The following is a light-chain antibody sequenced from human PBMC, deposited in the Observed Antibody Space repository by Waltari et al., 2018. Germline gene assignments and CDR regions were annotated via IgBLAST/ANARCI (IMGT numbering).Light chain of an antibody. CDR3: QQYGRSPWT. J-gene: IGKJ1*01. CDR1: QSVSNNY. Sequence: EIVLTQSPDTLSLSTGERATRSCRASQSVSNNYLAWYQRKPGQAPRRLIYGASSRATGIPDRFGGSGSGTDFTLTISRLEPEDFAVYHCQQYGRSPWTFGQGTKVEIK. CDR2: GAS. V-gene: IGKV3-20*01.